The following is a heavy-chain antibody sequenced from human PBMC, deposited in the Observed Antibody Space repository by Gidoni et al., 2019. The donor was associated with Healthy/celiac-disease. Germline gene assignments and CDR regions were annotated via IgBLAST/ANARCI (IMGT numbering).Heavy chain of an antibody. J-gene: IGHJ4*02. CDR2: IIPIFGTA. CDR1: GGTFSSYA. D-gene: IGHD3-22*01. V-gene: IGHV1-69*01. CDR3: ARQYYYDSSGYPTGIDY. Sequence: QVQLVQSGADVKKPGSSVKVSCKASGGTFSSYAISWVRQAPGQGLEWMGGIIPIFGTANYAQKFQGRVTITADESTSTAYMELSSLRSEDTAVYYCARQYYYDSSGYPTGIDYWGQGTLVTVSS.